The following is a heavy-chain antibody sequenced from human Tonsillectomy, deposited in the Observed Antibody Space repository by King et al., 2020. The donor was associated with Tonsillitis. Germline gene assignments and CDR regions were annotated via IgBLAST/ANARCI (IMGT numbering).Heavy chain of an antibody. D-gene: IGHD2-21*01. CDR2: ISSSNSYT. V-gene: IGHV3-11*05. CDR3: ARVIGGRSGFFDY. CDR1: GFGFSDYY. Sequence: VQLVESGGGLVKPGGSLRLSCAASGFGFSDYYITWIRQAPGKGLEWISDISSSNSYTNYADSVKGRFTISRDNAKTSLYLQMNSRRAEDTAVYYCARVIGGRSGFFDYWGQGTLVTVSS. J-gene: IGHJ4*02.